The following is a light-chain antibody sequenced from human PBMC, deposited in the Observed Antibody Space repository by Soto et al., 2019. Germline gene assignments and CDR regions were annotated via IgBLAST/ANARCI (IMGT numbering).Light chain of an antibody. CDR3: QQYYNTPMYT. Sequence: DIVMTQSPDSLAVSLGERATINCKSSQSVLYNSNNKNYLAWYQQKPGQPPKLLIYWASTRECGVPDRFSGSGSGTDFNLTISRLQAEDVAVYYCQQYYNTPMYTFGQGTKLEIK. CDR2: WAS. J-gene: IGKJ2*01. CDR1: QSVLYNSNNKNY. V-gene: IGKV4-1*01.